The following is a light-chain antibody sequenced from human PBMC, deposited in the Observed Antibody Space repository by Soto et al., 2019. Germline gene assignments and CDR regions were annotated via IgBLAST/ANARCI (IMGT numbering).Light chain of an antibody. CDR3: QQLNSYPSIT. J-gene: IGKJ5*01. CDR2: AAS. Sequence: DIQLTQSPSFLSASIGDRVTITCRASQGISSYLAWYQQRPGQAPKLLIYAASTLQSGVPSRFSGSGSGTEFTLTISSLQPEDFATYYCQQLNSYPSITFGQGTRLEIK. V-gene: IGKV1-9*01. CDR1: QGISSY.